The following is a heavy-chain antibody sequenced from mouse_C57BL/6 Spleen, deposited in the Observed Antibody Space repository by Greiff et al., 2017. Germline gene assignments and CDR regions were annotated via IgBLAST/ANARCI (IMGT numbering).Heavy chain of an antibody. CDR3: AREGDYYGLDY. D-gene: IGHD1-1*01. Sequence: DVHLVESGPELVKPGASVKIPCKASGYTFTDYNMDWVKQSHGKSLEWIGDINPNNGGTIYNQKFKGKATLTVDKSSSTAYMELRSLTSEDTAVYYCAREGDYYGLDYWGQGTTLTVSS. CDR1: GYTFTDYN. CDR2: INPNNGGT. J-gene: IGHJ2*01. V-gene: IGHV1-18*01.